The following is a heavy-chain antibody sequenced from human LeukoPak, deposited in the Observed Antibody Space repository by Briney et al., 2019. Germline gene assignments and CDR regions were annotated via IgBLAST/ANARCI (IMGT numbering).Heavy chain of an antibody. CDR3: ARGAIVVGHYFDY. Sequence: SETLSLTCAVSGGSISSGGYSWSWIRQPPGKGLEWIGYIYHSGNNLYNPSLKSPITKSSDKSKNQFSLKLSSVTAANTAVYYCARGAIVVGHYFDYWGQGTLVTVSS. V-gene: IGHV4-30-2*01. J-gene: IGHJ4*02. CDR2: IYHSGNN. CDR1: GGSISSGGYS. D-gene: IGHD3-22*01.